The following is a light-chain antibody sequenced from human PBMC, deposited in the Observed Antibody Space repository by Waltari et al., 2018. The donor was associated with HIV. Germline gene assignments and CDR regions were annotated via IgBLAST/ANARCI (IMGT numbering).Light chain of an antibody. CDR2: SNS. J-gene: IGLJ2*01. CDR3: AAWDDSLNAV. Sequence: QSVLTQPPSASGTPGQRVTISCSGSNSNIATNPVNWYQQLPGTAPKLLIYSNSRRPSGVPDRFSGSKSGTSASLAISGRQSEDEADYYCAAWDDSLNAVFGGGTKLTVL. V-gene: IGLV1-44*01. CDR1: NSNIATNP.